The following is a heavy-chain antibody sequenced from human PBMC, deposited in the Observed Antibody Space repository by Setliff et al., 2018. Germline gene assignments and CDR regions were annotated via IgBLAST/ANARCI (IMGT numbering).Heavy chain of an antibody. D-gene: IGHD5-18*01. CDR3: ARDPDTSSKVDV. CDR2: ISSSSGYI. V-gene: IGHV3-21*04. Sequence: GGSLRLSCAASGFTFSTYTMNWVRQAPGKGLEWVSSISSSSGYIYYADSVKGRFTISRDNAENSLYLQMNSLNADDTAVYYCARDPDTSSKVDVWGRGTLVTSPQ. J-gene: IGHJ2*01. CDR1: GFTFSTYT.